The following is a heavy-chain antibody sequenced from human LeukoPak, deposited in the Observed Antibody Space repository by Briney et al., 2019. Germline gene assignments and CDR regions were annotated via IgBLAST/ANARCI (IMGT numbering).Heavy chain of an antibody. J-gene: IGHJ4*02. CDR1: GFLFNTFG. V-gene: IGHV3-21*01. Sequence: GGSLRLSCAASGFLFNTFGMHWVRQAPGKGLEWVSSISSSSSYKFYADSLKGRFTISRDNARNLLYLQMNSLRAEDTAVYYCARGLDSSSWSYWHYFDYWGQGTLVTVSS. CDR3: ARGLDSSSWSYWHYFDY. D-gene: IGHD6-13*01. CDR2: ISSSSSYK.